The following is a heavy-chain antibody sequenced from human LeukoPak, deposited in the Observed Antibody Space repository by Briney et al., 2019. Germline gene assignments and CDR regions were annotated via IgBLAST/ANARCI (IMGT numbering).Heavy chain of an antibody. CDR3: ARIVGYRFYGSGSFLDY. V-gene: IGHV3-23*01. CDR2: ISGRGDNT. CDR1: GFTFSSYA. J-gene: IGHJ4*02. D-gene: IGHD3-10*01. Sequence: GGSLRLSCATSGFTFSSYAMSWVRQAPGKGLEWVSAISGRGDNTYYADSVKGRFTISRDDSKHTLFLQMDTLTAEDTAVYFCARIVGYRFYGSGSFLDYWGQGTLVTVSS.